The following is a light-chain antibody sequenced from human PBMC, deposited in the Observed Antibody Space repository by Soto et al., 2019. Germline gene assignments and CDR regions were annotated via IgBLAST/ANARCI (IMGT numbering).Light chain of an antibody. J-gene: IGKJ4*01. V-gene: IGKV3-20*01. CDR1: QSVSSSY. CDR3: QQYGSSQEIT. CDR2: GAS. Sequence: EIVLTQSPGTLSLSPGERATLSCRASQSVSSSYLAWYQQKPGQALRLLIYGASSRATGIPDRFSGSGSGTDFTLTISRLEPEDFAVYYCQQYGSSQEITFGGGTKVDIK.